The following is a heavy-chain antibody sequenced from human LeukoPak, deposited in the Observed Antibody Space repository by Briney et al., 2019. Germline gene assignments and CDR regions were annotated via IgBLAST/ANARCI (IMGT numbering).Heavy chain of an antibody. V-gene: IGHV4-59*01. CDR2: IYYSGST. CDR3: AREVRDYYDSSGKPYDAFDI. CDR1: GCSISSYY. Sequence: SETPSLNCTVVGCSISSYYWSWVRQPPGKGLEWIGYIYYSGSTNYNPSLNSRVTISVDTSKDQFSLKLSSVTAADTAVYYCAREVRDYYDSSGKPYDAFDIWGQGTMVTVS. J-gene: IGHJ3*02. D-gene: IGHD3-22*01.